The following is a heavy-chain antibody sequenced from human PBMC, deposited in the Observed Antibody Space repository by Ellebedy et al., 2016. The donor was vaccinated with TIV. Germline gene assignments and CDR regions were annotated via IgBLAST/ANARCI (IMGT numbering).Heavy chain of an antibody. CDR1: GFTFSSYS. CDR3: ARVSPPYMGSSR. CDR2: ISSSSSYI. J-gene: IGHJ4*02. Sequence: GESLKISXAASGFTFSSYSMNWVRQAPGKGLEWVSSISSSSSYIYYADSVKGRFTISRDNAKNSLYLQMNSLRAEDTAVYYCARVSPPYMGSSRWGQGTLVTVSS. V-gene: IGHV3-21*01. D-gene: IGHD6-13*01.